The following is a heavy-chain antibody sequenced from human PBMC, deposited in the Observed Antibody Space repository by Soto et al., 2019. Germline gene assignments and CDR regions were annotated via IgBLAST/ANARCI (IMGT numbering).Heavy chain of an antibody. V-gene: IGHV3-49*04. Sequence: GSLRLTCTASGFTFGEYAMSWVRQAPGKGLEWVGFIRSKAYGGTTEYAASVKGRFTISRDDSKSIAYLQMKSLKTEDTAVYYCKGIVGATTLSLLDDWGQGTLVTVSS. D-gene: IGHD1-26*01. CDR2: IRSKAYGGTT. J-gene: IGHJ4*02. CDR1: GFTFGEYA. CDR3: KGIVGATTLSLLDD.